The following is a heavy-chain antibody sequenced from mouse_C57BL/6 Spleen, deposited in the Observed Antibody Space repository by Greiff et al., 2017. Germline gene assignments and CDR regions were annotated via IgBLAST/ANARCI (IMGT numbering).Heavy chain of an antibody. D-gene: IGHD1-1*01. J-gene: IGHJ3*01. V-gene: IGHV1-54*01. CDR1: GYAFTNYL. CDR3: ARRGTTESGAWFAY. Sequence: VQLQQSGAELVRPGTSVKVSCKASGYAFTNYLIEWVKQRPGQSLEWIGVINPGSGGTNYNEKFKGKATLTADKSSSTAYMQLSRLTSEDSAVYVGARRGTTESGAWFAYWGQGTLVTVSA. CDR2: INPGSGGT.